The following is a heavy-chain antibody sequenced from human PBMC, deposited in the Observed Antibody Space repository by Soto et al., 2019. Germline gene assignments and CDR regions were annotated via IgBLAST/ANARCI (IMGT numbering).Heavy chain of an antibody. J-gene: IGHJ4*02. CDR3: ARQEMARQAPVDY. CDR1: GGSISSSSYY. Sequence: QLQLQESGPGLVKPSETLSLTCTVSGGSISSSSYYWGWIRRPPGKGLEWIGSIYYSGSTYYNPSLKRRVTISVDTSKNQFALKLSSVTAADTAVYYCARQEMARQAPVDYWGQGTLVTVSS. D-gene: IGHD5-12*01. V-gene: IGHV4-39*01. CDR2: IYYSGST.